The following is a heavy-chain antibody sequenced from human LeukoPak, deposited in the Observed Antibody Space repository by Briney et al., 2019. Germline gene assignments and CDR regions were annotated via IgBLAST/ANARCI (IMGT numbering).Heavy chain of an antibody. J-gene: IGHJ3*02. V-gene: IGHV1-18*01. CDR3: ARGGSRSRWGDDAFDI. D-gene: IGHD3-16*01. Sequence: GASVTVSCRASGYTFTNYAMNWVRQAPGQGLEWMGWISAYNGNTELAQKFQGRVTLATDASTSTAYVELRSLTSDDTAVYFCARGGSRSRWGDDAFDIWGQGTMVTVSS. CDR1: GYTFTNYA. CDR2: ISAYNGNT.